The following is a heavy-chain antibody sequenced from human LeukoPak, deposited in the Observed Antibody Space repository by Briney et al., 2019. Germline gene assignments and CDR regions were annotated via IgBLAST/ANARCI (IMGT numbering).Heavy chain of an antibody. CDR2: ISWDGGST. V-gene: IGHV3-43D*03. J-gene: IGHJ4*02. CDR3: AKDMITFGGATGTLGGIDY. D-gene: IGHD3-16*01. Sequence: PGGSLRLSCTVSGFTFDDYAMHWVRQAPGKGLEWVSLISWDGGSTYYADSVKGRFTISRDNSKNSLYLQMNSLRAEDTALYYCAKDMITFGGATGTLGGIDYWGQGTLVTVSS. CDR1: GFTFDDYA.